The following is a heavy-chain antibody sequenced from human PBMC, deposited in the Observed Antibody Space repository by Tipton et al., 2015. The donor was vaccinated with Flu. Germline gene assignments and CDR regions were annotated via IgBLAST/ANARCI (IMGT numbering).Heavy chain of an antibody. V-gene: IGHV3-23*01. Sequence: SLRLSCAASGFTFNSYAMSWVRQAPGKGLEWVSAISSSGDSTYCADSVKGRFTISRDNSRNTLYLQMNSLRADDTAVYYCAKAKDSSGRRGGAFDIWGQGTIVTVSS. CDR2: ISSSGDST. D-gene: IGHD3-22*01. J-gene: IGHJ3*02. CDR1: GFTFNSYA. CDR3: AKAKDSSGRRGGAFDI.